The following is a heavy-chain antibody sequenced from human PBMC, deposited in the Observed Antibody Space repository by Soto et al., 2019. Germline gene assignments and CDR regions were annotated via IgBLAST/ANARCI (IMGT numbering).Heavy chain of an antibody. CDR3: ARGGRENNWSDGNFDD. CDR1: GGTFSSYT. D-gene: IGHD1-20*01. CDR2: VVPKIGSR. V-gene: IGHV1-69*08. J-gene: IGHJ4*02. Sequence: QVQLVQSGAEVKKPGSSVRVSCKASGGTFSSYTINWVRQAPGQGLEWMGRVVPKIGSRNFVRTFQGRLTINADKSARTAYMELSSLRSEDTAGYYSARGGRENNWSDGNFDDWGQGTRVTVSS.